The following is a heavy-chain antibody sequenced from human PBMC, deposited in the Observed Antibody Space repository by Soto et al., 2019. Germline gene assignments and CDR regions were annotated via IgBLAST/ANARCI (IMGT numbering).Heavy chain of an antibody. CDR3: ARDASEGVYYMDV. V-gene: IGHV4-59*01. Sequence: SETLSLTCTVSGGSISSYYWSWIRQPPGKGLEWIGYIYYSGSTNYNPSLKSRVTISVETSKNQFSLKLSSVTAADTAVYYCARDASEGVYYMDVWGKGTTVTVSS. J-gene: IGHJ6*03. D-gene: IGHD3-10*01. CDR2: IYYSGST. CDR1: GGSISSYY.